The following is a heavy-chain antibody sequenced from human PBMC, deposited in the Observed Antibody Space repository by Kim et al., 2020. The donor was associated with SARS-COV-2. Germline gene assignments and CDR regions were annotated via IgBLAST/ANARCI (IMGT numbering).Heavy chain of an antibody. CDR2: IGTAGDT. J-gene: IGHJ4*02. V-gene: IGHV3-13*04. CDR3: ARDIDSSGCFDD. CDR1: GFTFSSYD. Sequence: GGSLRLSCAASGFTFSSYDMHWVRQATGKGLEWVSAIGTAGDTYYPGSVKGRFTISRENAKNSLYLHMNSRRAGDTAGYYCARDIDSSGCFDDWGQGTLVTVSS. D-gene: IGHD6-19*01.